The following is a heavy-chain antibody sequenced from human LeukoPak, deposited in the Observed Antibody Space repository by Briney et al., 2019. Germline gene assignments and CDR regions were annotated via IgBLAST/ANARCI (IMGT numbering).Heavy chain of an antibody. J-gene: IGHJ4*02. V-gene: IGHV3-30*02. CDR2: VRYDGSNE. Sequence: PGGSLRLSCQTSGFVFSNYGMHWVRQAPGKGLEWVAFVRYDGSNEYYADSVKGRFTISRDNSRNTLYLQMNSRRAEDTGVYSCAKDSNSGYVSVGPNYWGLGTLVTVSS. CDR3: AKDSNSGYVSVGPNY. D-gene: IGHD5-12*01. CDR1: GFVFSNYG.